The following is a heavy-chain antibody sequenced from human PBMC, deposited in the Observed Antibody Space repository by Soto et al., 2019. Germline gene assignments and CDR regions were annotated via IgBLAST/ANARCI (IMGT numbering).Heavy chain of an antibody. CDR2: IIPMFGTS. V-gene: IGHV1-69*01. Sequence: QVQLVQSGAEVKKPGSSVKVSCKASGGTFSGYAISWVRQAPGQGLEWMGEIIPMFGTSNYAQKFQGRVTITADESTSTAYMELSSLRSDDTAVYYCARGSCSTTSFYKEYYFDLWGQGTLVTVPS. CDR3: ARGSCSTTSFYKEYYFDL. CDR1: GGTFSGYA. D-gene: IGHD2-2*02. J-gene: IGHJ4*02.